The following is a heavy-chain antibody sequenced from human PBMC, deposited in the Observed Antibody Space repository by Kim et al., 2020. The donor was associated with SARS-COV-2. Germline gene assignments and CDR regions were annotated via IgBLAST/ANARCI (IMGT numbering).Heavy chain of an antibody. CDR2: IIPIFGTA. J-gene: IGHJ3*02. Sequence: SVKVSCKASGGTFSSYAISWVRQAPGQGLEWMGGIIPIFGTANYAQKFQGRVTITADESTSTAYMELSSLRSEDTAVYYCARDRAYYYGYGAFDIWGQGTMVTVSS. V-gene: IGHV1-69*13. D-gene: IGHD3-10*01. CDR1: GGTFSSYA. CDR3: ARDRAYYYGYGAFDI.